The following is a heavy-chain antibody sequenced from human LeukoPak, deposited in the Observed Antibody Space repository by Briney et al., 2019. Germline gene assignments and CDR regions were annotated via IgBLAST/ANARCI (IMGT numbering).Heavy chain of an antibody. CDR1: GFTFSSCA. CDR3: ASSLVPAAMLFFNY. J-gene: IGHJ4*02. V-gene: IGHV3-30*04. D-gene: IGHD2-2*01. CDR2: ISYDGSNK. Sequence: KPGGSLRLSCAASGFTFSSCAMHWVRQAPGKGLEWVAVISYDGSNKYYADSVKGRFTISRDNSKNTLYLQMNSLRAEDTAVYYCASSLVPAAMLFFNYWGQGTLVTVSS.